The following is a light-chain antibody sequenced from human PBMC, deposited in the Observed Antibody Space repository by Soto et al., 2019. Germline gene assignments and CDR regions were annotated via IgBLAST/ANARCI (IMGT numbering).Light chain of an antibody. J-gene: IGLJ1*01. V-gene: IGLV2-8*01. Sequence: QSALTQPPSASGSPGQSVTISCTGTSSDVGEYNYVSWYQQHPGKAPKLMIYEVSQRPSGVPDRFSGSKSGNTASLTVSGLQAEDEADYYCSSYAGSNNFPYVFGTGTKLTVL. CDR3: SSYAGSNNFPYV. CDR1: SSDVGEYNY. CDR2: EVS.